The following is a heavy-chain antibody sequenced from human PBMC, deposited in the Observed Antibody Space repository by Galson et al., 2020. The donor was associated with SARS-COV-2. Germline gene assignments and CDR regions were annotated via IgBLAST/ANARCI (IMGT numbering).Heavy chain of an antibody. V-gene: IGHV3-23*01. CDR1: GFTFSNYA. D-gene: IGHD2-15*01. CDR2: IDGRGDRT. J-gene: IGHJ2*01. CDR3: AKDQRATGGGCFDL. Sequence: LSLTCAASGFTFSNYAMSWVRQTPGKGLEWVSAIDGRGDRTNYADSVKGRFTISRDNSKNTLYLQMNSLRVDDTALYYCAKDQRATGGGCFDLWGRGTLVTVAS.